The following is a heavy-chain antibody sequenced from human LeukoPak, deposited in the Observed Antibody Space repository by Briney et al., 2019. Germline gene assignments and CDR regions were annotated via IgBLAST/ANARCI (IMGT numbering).Heavy chain of an antibody. CDR1: GFTFSSYA. CDR3: AKAPEYQYYFDY. V-gene: IGHV3-23*01. CDR2: ISGSGGST. J-gene: IGHJ4*02. D-gene: IGHD2-2*01. Sequence: QSGGSLRLSCAASGFTFSSYAMSWVRQAPGKGLEWVSAISGSGGSTYYADSVKGRFTISRDNSKNTLYLQMNSLRAEDTAVYYCAKAPEYQYYFDYWGQGTLVTVSS.